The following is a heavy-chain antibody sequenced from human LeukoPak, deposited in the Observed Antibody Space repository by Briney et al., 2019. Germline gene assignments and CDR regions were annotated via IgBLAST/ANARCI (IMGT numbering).Heavy chain of an antibody. CDR2: TSRNTIYI. D-gene: IGHD3-10*01. Sequence: RGSLRLSCAASGFTFSSYSMNWVRQAPGKGLEWVSSTSRNTIYIYYADSVRGRFTISRDNAKNLLYLQMNSLRAEDTAAYYCVRRGDYWGQGTLVTVSS. CDR3: VRRGDY. J-gene: IGHJ4*02. V-gene: IGHV3-21*01. CDR1: GFTFSSYS.